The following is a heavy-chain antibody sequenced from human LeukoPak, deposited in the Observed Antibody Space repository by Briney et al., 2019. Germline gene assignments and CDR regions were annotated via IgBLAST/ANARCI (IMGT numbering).Heavy chain of an antibody. J-gene: IGHJ4*02. CDR1: GFTFSSYA. CDR3: ARDRITFGGVIAPRGY. D-gene: IGHD3-16*02. V-gene: IGHV3-23*01. CDR2: ISGSGGNS. Sequence: GGSLRLSCADSGFTFSSYAMSWVRQAPGKGLEWVSAISGSGGNSDYADSVKGRFTISRDNSKNTLYLQMNSLRAEDTAVYYCARDRITFGGVIAPRGYWGQGTLVTVSS.